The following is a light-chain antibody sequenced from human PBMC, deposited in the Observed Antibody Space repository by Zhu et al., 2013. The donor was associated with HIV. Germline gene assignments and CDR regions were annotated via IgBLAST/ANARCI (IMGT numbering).Light chain of an antibody. Sequence: QSALTQPASVSGSPGQSITISCTGSSSDIGAYNYVSWYQQHPGEAPKLMIYEVSNRPSGVSNRFSGSKSGNTASLTISGLRAEDEADYYCSSYTSFNTLVFGGGTKLTVL. CDR2: EVS. V-gene: IGLV2-14*01. CDR1: SSDIGAYNY. J-gene: IGLJ2*01. CDR3: SSYTSFNTLV.